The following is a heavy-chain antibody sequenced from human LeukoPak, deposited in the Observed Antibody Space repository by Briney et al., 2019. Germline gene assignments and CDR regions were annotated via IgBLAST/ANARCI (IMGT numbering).Heavy chain of an antibody. J-gene: IGHJ3*02. Sequence: PGGSLRLSCAASGFTFSDYYMSWIRQAPGKGLEWVPYISSSGSTIYYADSVKGRFTISRDNAKNSLYLQMNSLRAEDTAVYYCARDIIVQGTSWNAFDIWGQGTMVTVSS. V-gene: IGHV3-11*01. CDR3: ARDIIVQGTSWNAFDI. CDR1: GFTFSDYY. D-gene: IGHD2-2*01. CDR2: ISSSGSTI.